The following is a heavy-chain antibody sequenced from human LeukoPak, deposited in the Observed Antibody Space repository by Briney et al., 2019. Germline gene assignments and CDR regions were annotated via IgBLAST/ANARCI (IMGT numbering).Heavy chain of an antibody. CDR2: ISYDGSIK. V-gene: IGHV3-30*18. Sequence: GGSLRLSCAASGFTFSSYGMHWVRQAPGKGLEWVAVISYDGSIKYYADSVKGRFTISRDNSKNTLYLQMNSLSAEDTAVYYCAKGGDSPLYYYGMDVWGQGTTVTVSS. CDR3: AKGGDSPLYYYGMDV. CDR1: GFTFSSYG. D-gene: IGHD4-17*01. J-gene: IGHJ6*02.